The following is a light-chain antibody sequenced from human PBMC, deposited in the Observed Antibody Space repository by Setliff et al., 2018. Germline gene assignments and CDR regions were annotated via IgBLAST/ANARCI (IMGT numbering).Light chain of an antibody. Sequence: QSVLTQPASVSGSPGQSITISCTGTSSDVGDYKYVSWYQQLPGKAPKLIIFEVSNRPSGIPNRFSGSKSGNTASLSISGLQAEDEADYYCSPYTSLSTRVFGTGTKGTVL. CDR1: SSDVGDYKY. CDR3: SPYTSLSTRV. V-gene: IGLV2-14*01. CDR2: EVS. J-gene: IGLJ1*01.